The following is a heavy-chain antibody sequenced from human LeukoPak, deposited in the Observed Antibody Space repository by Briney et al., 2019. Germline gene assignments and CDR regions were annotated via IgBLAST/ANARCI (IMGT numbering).Heavy chain of an antibody. J-gene: IGHJ5*02. Sequence: SVKVSCKASGDTFSSYAISWVRQAPGQGLEWMGGIIPIFGTANYEQKFQGRVTITTDESTSTAYMELSSLRSEDTAVYYCAREGLQGPWFDPWGQGTLVTVSS. D-gene: IGHD5-24*01. CDR1: GDTFSSYA. V-gene: IGHV1-69*05. CDR3: AREGLQGPWFDP. CDR2: IIPIFGTA.